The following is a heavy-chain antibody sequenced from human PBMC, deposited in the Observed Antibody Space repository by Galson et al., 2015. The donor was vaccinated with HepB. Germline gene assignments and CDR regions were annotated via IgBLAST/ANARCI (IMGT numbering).Heavy chain of an antibody. J-gene: IGHJ4*02. CDR3: ASGPGSGGQYHWVLGY. CDR1: GFTFSDYY. Sequence: SLRLSCAASGFTFSDYYMNWIRQAPGKGLEWLSDISGSSGYTNYADSVKGRFTISRDNAKNSLFLEMISLRAEDTAVYYCASGPGSGGQYHWVLGYWGQGTLVTVSS. D-gene: IGHD2-15*01. CDR2: ISGSSGYT. V-gene: IGHV3-11*06.